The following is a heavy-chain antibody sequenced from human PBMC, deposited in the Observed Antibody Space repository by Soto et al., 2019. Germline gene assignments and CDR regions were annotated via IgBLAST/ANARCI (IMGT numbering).Heavy chain of an antibody. CDR1: GYTFSNYL. V-gene: IGHV1-3*01. D-gene: IGHD3-10*01. Sequence: QVQLVQSGAEVKKPGASVKVSCKASGYTFSNYLLHWVRQAPGQGLEWMGWINAGNGHTKYSQKFQGRVTFTRDTSATTAYIELSSLRSKDTAVYYCASPSYGSGSYYWCQGTLVTVSS. CDR2: INAGNGHT. J-gene: IGHJ4*02. CDR3: ASPSYGSGSYY.